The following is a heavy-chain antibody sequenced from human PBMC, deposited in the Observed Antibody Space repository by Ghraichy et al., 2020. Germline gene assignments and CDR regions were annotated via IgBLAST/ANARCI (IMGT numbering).Heavy chain of an antibody. CDR1: GFSFSRYW. D-gene: IGHD3-22*01. Sequence: GASLRLSCAASGFSFSRYWMSWVRQAPGKGLEWVANTRQDGSENYYVDSVKGRFTISRDNAKNSLYLQMNSLRAEDTAVYYCARGDYYDTSGYFIDAFDIWGQGTMVTVSS. CDR3: ARGDYYDTSGYFIDAFDI. V-gene: IGHV3-7*01. J-gene: IGHJ3*02. CDR2: TRQDGSEN.